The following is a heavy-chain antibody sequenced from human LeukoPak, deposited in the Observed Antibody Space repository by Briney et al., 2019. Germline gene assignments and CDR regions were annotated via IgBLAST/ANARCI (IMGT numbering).Heavy chain of an antibody. V-gene: IGHV1-46*01. D-gene: IGHD3-22*01. J-gene: IGHJ3*02. Sequence: GASVKVSCKASGYTFTSYYMYWVRQAPGQGPEWMGIIDPSGGSTSYAQNFQGRVTMTGDTSTTTVYMELGSLRSEDTAVYYCARDRITMKVVPGSDAFDIWGQGTMVIVSS. CDR1: GYTFTSYY. CDR3: ARDRITMKVVPGSDAFDI. CDR2: IDPSGGST.